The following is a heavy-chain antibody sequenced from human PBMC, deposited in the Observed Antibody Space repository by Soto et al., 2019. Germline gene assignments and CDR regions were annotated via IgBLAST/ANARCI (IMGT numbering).Heavy chain of an antibody. Sequence: SETLSLTCTVSGGSISSGGYYWSWIRQHPGKGLEWIGYIYYSGSTYYNPSLKSRVTISVDTSKNQFSLKLSSVTAADTAVYYCARDSGLRLGELSQLDYWGQGTLVTVSS. CDR1: GGSISSGGYY. J-gene: IGHJ4*02. D-gene: IGHD3-16*02. CDR2: IYYSGST. CDR3: ARDSGLRLGELSQLDY. V-gene: IGHV4-31*03.